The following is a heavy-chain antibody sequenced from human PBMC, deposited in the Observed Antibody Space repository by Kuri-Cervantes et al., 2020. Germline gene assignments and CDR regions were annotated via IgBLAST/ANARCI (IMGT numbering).Heavy chain of an antibody. CDR1: GYTFTSYD. J-gene: IGHJ6*02. V-gene: IGHV1-8*01. D-gene: IGHD3-10*01. CDR2: MNPNSGNT. Sequence: ASVKVSCKASGYTFTSYDINWVRQATGQGLEWMGWMNPNSGNTGYAQKFQGRVTMTRNTSISTAYMELSSLRSEDTAVYYCARYREITMVRGVIITGSYYYYGMGVWGQGTTVTVSS. CDR3: ARYREITMVRGVIITGSYYYYGMGV.